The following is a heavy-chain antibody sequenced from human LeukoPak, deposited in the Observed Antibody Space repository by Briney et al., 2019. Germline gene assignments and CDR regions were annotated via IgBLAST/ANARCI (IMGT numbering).Heavy chain of an antibody. J-gene: IGHJ4*02. CDR1: GYLFIGHN. CDR2: INPKSGDT. V-gene: IGHV1-2*02. CDR3: AKGRVVAGTSS. D-gene: IGHD6-19*01. Sequence: ASVKVSCKASGYLFIGHNIHWVRQAPGKGLEWMGWINPKSGDTNYAQKFQDRVTMTSDTPISTAYMELTRLRSDDTAVYYCAKGRVVAGTSSWGQGTLVTVSS.